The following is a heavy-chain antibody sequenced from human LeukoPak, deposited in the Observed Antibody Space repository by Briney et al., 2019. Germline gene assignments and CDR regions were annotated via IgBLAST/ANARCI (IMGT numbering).Heavy chain of an antibody. J-gene: IGHJ4*02. CDR1: GFTFSSYA. D-gene: IGHD6-19*01. CDR2: ISGSGGST. CDR3: AKLSSGWTNARYDY. V-gene: IGHV3-23*01. Sequence: PGGSLRLSCAASGFTFSSYAMSWVRQAPGKGLEWVSAISGSGGSTYYADSVKGRFTISRDNSKNTLYLQMNSLRAEDTAVYYCAKLSSGWTNARYDYWGQGTLVTVSS.